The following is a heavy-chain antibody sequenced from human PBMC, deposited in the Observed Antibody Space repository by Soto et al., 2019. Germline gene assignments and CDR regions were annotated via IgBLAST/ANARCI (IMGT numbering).Heavy chain of an antibody. V-gene: IGHV3-30-3*01. Sequence: QSXGWLRRAYSASGCTFSSYAMHWVRQAAGKGLEWVAVISYDGSNKCYADSVKGRFTISRDNSKNTLYLQMNSLRAEDTAVYYCERSLGAHYYDYGMDVWGQGTTVTVSS. CDR2: ISYDGSNK. CDR1: GCTFSSYA. J-gene: IGHJ6*02. D-gene: IGHD1-26*01. CDR3: ERSLGAHYYDYGMDV.